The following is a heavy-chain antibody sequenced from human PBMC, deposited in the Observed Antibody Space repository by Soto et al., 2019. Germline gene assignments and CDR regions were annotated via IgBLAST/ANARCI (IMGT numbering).Heavy chain of an antibody. Sequence: GASVKVSCKASGYTFTGYYMHWARQAPGQGLEWMGWINPNSGGTNYAQKFQGWVTMTRDTSISTAYMELSRLRSDDTAVYYCARDPNSNEQPFPHYGMDVWGQGTTVTVSS. J-gene: IGHJ6*02. CDR3: ARDPNSNEQPFPHYGMDV. CDR1: GYTFTGYY. D-gene: IGHD2-8*01. V-gene: IGHV1-2*04. CDR2: INPNSGGT.